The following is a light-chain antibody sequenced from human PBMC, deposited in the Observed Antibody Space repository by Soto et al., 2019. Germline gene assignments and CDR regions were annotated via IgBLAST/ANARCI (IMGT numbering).Light chain of an antibody. CDR2: AVN. V-gene: IGLV2-11*01. CDR1: SSDVGGYNY. J-gene: IGLJ1*01. Sequence: HSALTQPRSVSGSPGQSVTISCTGTSSDVGGYNYVSWYQQHPGKAPKLMIYAVNKRPSGVPDRFSGSKSGNTASLTISGLQADDEADYYCCSSAGNLFVFGSGTKVTVL. CDR3: CSSAGNLFV.